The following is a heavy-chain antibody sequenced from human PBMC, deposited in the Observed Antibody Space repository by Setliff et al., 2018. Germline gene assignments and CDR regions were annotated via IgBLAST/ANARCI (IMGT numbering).Heavy chain of an antibody. V-gene: IGHV3-7*01. CDR2: INQDGSAQ. CDR1: GFTFSSLW. CDR3: SRDVFDFRTGLGGP. Sequence: GGSLRLSCAASGFTFSSLWMAWVRQAPGRGLEWVANINQDGSAQYYVDSVKGRFTISRDNAKNSLYLQMSSLRAEDTAVYFCSRDVFDFRTGLGGPWDQGTRVTVSS. D-gene: IGHD3-3*01. J-gene: IGHJ5*02.